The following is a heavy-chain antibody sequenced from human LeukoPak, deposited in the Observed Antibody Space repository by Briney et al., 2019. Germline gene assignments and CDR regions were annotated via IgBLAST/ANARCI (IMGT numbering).Heavy chain of an antibody. CDR1: GDSISSSNW. Sequence: HPSGTLSLTGAVSGDSISSSNWWSWVRQSPGKGLEWIGEIYHSGSTNYNPSLKSRVTISVDTSKNQFSLKLSSVTAADTAVYYCARGSVKDYWGQGTLVTVSS. CDR3: ARGSVKDY. J-gene: IGHJ4*02. CDR2: IYHSGST. V-gene: IGHV4-4*02.